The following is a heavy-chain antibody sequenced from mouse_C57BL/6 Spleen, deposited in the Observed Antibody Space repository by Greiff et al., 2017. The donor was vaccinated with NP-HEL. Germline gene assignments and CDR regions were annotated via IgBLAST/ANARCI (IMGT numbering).Heavy chain of an antibody. D-gene: IGHD1-2*01. J-gene: IGHJ4*01. Sequence: DVQLVESGPGLVKPSQSLSLTCSVTGYSITSGYYWNWIRQFPGNKLEWMGYISYDGSNNYNPSLKNRISITRDTSKNQFFLKLNSVTTEDTATYYCANSLLRWFYAMDYWGQGTSVTVSS. V-gene: IGHV3-6*01. CDR1: GYSITSGYY. CDR3: ANSLLRWFYAMDY. CDR2: ISYDGSN.